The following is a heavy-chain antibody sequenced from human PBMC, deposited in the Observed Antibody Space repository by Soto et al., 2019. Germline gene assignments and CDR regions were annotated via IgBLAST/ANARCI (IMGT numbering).Heavy chain of an antibody. CDR2: ISGSGDTT. Sequence: EVQLLESGGGLVQPGGSLRLSCAASGFSFSSHAMNWVRQAPGKGLEWVSTISGSGDTTYYADSVKRRFTISRDNSKNTLYLQMNSLRAEDTAVYYCAKDRDGAAAGPTKFYGMDVWGQGTTVTVSS. CDR3: AKDRDGAAAGPTKFYGMDV. J-gene: IGHJ6*02. V-gene: IGHV3-23*01. D-gene: IGHD6-13*01. CDR1: GFSFSSHA.